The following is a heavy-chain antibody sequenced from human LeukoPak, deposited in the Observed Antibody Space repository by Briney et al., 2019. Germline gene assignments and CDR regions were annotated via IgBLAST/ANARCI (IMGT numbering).Heavy chain of an antibody. CDR3: AKALYYYGSGSYPFDY. D-gene: IGHD3-10*01. CDR1: GFTFSSYW. CDR2: INSDGSST. J-gene: IGHJ4*02. Sequence: GGSLRLSCAASGFTFSSYWMHWVRQTPGKGLVWVSRINSDGSSTSYADSVKGRLTISRDNAKNTLYLQMNSLRAGDTAVYYCAKALYYYGSGSYPFDYWGQGTLVTVSS. V-gene: IGHV3-74*01.